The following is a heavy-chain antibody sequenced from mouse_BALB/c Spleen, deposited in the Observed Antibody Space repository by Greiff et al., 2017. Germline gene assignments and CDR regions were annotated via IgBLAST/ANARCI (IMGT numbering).Heavy chain of an antibody. Sequence: EVKLEESGGGLVQPGGSRKLSCAASGFTFSSFGMHWVRQAPEKGLEWVAYISSGSSTIYYADTVKGRFTISRDNPKNTLFLQMTSLRSEDTDMYYCARSRGGNYVDYAMDYWGQGTSVTVSS. CDR2: ISSGSSTI. D-gene: IGHD2-1*01. J-gene: IGHJ4*01. CDR1: GFTFSSFG. V-gene: IGHV5-17*02. CDR3: ARSRGGNYVDYAMDY.